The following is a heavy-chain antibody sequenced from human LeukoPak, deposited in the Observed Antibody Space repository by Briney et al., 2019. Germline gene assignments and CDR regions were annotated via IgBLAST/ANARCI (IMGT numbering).Heavy chain of an antibody. D-gene: IGHD3-10*01. CDR1: GYRFTTYW. V-gene: IGHV5-51*01. J-gene: IGHJ4*02. CDR2: IFPGDSDT. Sequence: PGESLKISCKASGYRFTTYWIGWVRQMPGKGLEWMGIIFPGDSDTIYSPSFQGQVTISADKSINTAYLHWSSLKASDTALYYCATSESQTQFDYWGQGTRVTVSS. CDR3: ATSESQTQFDY.